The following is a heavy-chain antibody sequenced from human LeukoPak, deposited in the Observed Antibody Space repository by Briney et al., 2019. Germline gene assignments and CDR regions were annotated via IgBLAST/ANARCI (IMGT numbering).Heavy chain of an antibody. CDR2: IYYGRST. J-gene: IGHJ4*02. Sequence: SETLSLTCSVSGGSISSSSYYWGWIRQPPGKGLEWIGSIYYGRSTYYNPSLTSRVTISVYTSKNQFSLKLSSVTAADTAVYYCARHADSGFGELAFNYWGQGTLVTVSS. V-gene: IGHV4-39*01. D-gene: IGHD3-10*01. CDR1: GGSISSSSYY. CDR3: ARHADSGFGELAFNY.